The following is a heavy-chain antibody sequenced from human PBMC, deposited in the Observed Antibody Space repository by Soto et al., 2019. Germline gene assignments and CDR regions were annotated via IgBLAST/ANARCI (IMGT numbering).Heavy chain of an antibody. CDR2: FDPEDGET. V-gene: IGHV1-24*01. J-gene: IGHJ5*02. D-gene: IGHD3-10*01. CDR3: ATVIITMRGPKWFDP. CDR1: GYTLTELS. Sequence: ASVKVSCKVSGYTLTELSMHWVRQAPGKGLEWMGGFDPEDGETIYAQKFQGRVTMTEDTSTDTAYMELSSLRSEDTAVYYCATVIITMRGPKWFDPWGQGTLVTVSS.